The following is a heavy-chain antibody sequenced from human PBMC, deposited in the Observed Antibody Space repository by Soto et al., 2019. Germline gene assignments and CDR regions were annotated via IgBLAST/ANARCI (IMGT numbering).Heavy chain of an antibody. CDR1: GFTFSNYW. J-gene: IGHJ6*03. CDR3: ARGDCVGGTCYSLAGSFYYYMDV. D-gene: IGHD2-15*01. Sequence: EVQLVESGGGLVQPGGSLRLSCVACGFTFSNYWMYWVRQAPGEGLVWVSRINNDGSVSSYADSVKGRLTISRDNVKNTLYLQMDSLRAEDTAVYYCARGDCVGGTCYSLAGSFYYYMDVWGKGTTVTVFS. CDR2: INNDGSVS. V-gene: IGHV3-74*01.